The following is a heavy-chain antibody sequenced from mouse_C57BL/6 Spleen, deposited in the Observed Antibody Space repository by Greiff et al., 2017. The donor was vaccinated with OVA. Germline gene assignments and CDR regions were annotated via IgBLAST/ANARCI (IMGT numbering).Heavy chain of an antibody. V-gene: IGHV1-18*01. Sequence: EVQVVESGPELVKPGASVKIPCKASGYTFTDYNMDWVKQSHGKSLEWIGDINPNNGGTIYNQKFKGKATLTVDKSSSTVYMELRSLTSEDPAVYNGTKEASSDGYFDVWGKGTTVTVSS. J-gene: IGHJ1*03. D-gene: IGHD6-1*01. CDR2: INPNNGGT. CDR3: TKEASSDGYFDV. CDR1: GYTFTDYN.